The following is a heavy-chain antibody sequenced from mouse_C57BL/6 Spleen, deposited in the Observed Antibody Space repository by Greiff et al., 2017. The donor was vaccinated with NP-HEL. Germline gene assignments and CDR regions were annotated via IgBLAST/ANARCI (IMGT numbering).Heavy chain of an antibody. CDR1: GYTFTDYN. V-gene: IGHV1-18*01. Sequence: VHVKQSGPELVKPGASVKIPCKASGYTFTDYNMDWVKQSHGKSLEWIGDINPNNGGTIYNQKFKGKATLTVDKSSSTAYMELRSLTSEDTAVYYCARSPSLGGAMDYWGQGTSVTVSS. J-gene: IGHJ4*01. D-gene: IGHD4-1*01. CDR3: ARSPSLGGAMDY. CDR2: INPNNGGT.